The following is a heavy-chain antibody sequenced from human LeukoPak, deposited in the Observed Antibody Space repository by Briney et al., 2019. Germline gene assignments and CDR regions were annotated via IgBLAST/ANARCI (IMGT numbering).Heavy chain of an antibody. CDR1: GYTFSVYY. CDR2: ISAYNGNT. J-gene: IGHJ6*02. D-gene: IGHD2-15*01. V-gene: IGHV1-18*04. CDR3: ARDGYCSGGSCYSNYYYYGMDV. Sequence: ASVKVSFKASGYTFSVYYMHWVRQAPGQGLEWMGWISAYNGNTNYAQKLQGRVTMTTDTSTSTAYMELRSLRSDDTAVYYCARDGYCSGGSCYSNYYYYGMDVWGQGTTVTVSS.